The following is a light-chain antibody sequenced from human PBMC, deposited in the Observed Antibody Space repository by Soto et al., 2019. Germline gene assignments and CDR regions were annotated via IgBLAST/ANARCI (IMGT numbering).Light chain of an antibody. CDR1: QSVGSN. CDR3: MQVLQTPYT. J-gene: IGKJ2*01. CDR2: GAS. Sequence: EIVMTQSPATLSVSPGERATLSCRASQSVGSNLAWYQQKRGQAPRLLIYGASTRATGIPARFSGSGSGTDFTLKISRVEAEDVGVYYCMQVLQTPYTFGQGTRLEIK. V-gene: IGKV3-15*01.